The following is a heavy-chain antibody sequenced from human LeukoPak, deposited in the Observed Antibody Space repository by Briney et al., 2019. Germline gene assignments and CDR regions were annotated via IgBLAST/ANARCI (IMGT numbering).Heavy chain of an antibody. CDR2: IYSAGST. D-gene: IGHD3-16*01. CDR1: GFSVSSNY. CDR3: ARRGAVSGGSDY. J-gene: IGHJ4*02. Sequence: GGSLRLSCAASGFSVSSNYMSWVRQAPGKGLEWISVIYSAGSTYYADSVKGRFTISRDNSKNTLYLQMGSLRAEDMAVYYCARRGAVSGGSDYWGQGTLVTVSS. V-gene: IGHV3-66*01.